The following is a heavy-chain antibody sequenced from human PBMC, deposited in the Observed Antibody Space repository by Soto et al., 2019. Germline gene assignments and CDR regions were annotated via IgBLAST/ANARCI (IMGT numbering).Heavy chain of an antibody. CDR3: AKVPSSWYGYYFDY. V-gene: IGHV3-23*01. Sequence: GGSLRLSCAASGFTFSSYAMSWVRQAPGKGLEWVSAISGSGGSTYYADSVKGRFTISRDNSKNTLYLQTNSLRAEDTAVYYCAKVPSSWYGYYFDYWGQGTLVTVSS. CDR1: GFTFSSYA. J-gene: IGHJ4*02. D-gene: IGHD6-13*01. CDR2: ISGSGGST.